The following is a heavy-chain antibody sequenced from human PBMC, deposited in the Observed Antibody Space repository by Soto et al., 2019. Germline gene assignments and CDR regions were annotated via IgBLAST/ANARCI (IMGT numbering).Heavy chain of an antibody. V-gene: IGHV4-31*03. CDR2: NYYSGIT. CDR1: GGSISSGGYY. D-gene: IGHD6-6*01. CDR3: ARGSSISGLYYGMDV. Sequence: QVQLQESGPGLVKPSQTLSLTCTVSGGSISSGGYYWTWIRQHPGKRLEWICYNYYSGITSYNPSLKSRVTISLDTSKNQFSLKLSSVTAADTAVYYCARGSSISGLYYGMDVWGQGTTVTLSS. J-gene: IGHJ6*02.